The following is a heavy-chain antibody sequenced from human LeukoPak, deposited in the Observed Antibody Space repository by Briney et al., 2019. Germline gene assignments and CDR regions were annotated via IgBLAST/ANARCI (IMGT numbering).Heavy chain of an antibody. Sequence: AGGSLRLSCAASGFSFSNAWMSWVRQAPGKGLEWVGRIKSKTDGGTTDYAAPVKGRFTISRDDSKSTVYLEINSLNTEDTAVSYCTTVPLQPTALYSLDVWGKGTTVTVSS. CDR1: GFSFSNAW. CDR2: IKSKTDGGTT. D-gene: IGHD5-18*01. V-gene: IGHV3-15*01. J-gene: IGHJ6*03. CDR3: TTVPLQPTALYSLDV.